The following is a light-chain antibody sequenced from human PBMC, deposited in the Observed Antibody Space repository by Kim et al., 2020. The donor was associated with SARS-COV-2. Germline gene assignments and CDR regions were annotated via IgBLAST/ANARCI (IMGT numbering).Light chain of an antibody. CDR1: SLTIFS. CDR3: GSRDSSGNLWV. Sequence: LRPTVTITCQGDSLTIFSASWYQQMPGQAPFLVIYVKNSLPSGIPYRFSGFTLGDRASLTITGVQAEHEADFYCGSRDSSGNLWVFGGGTKLTVL. V-gene: IGLV3-19*01. J-gene: IGLJ3*02. CDR2: VKN.